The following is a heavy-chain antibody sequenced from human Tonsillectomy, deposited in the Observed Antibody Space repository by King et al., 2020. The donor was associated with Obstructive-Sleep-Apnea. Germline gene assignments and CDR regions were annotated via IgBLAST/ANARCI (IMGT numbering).Heavy chain of an antibody. V-gene: IGHV1-18*04. CDR2: ISAYNGNT. Sequence: QLVQSGAEVKKPGASVKVSCKASGYTFISYGISWVRQAPGQGLEWMGWISAYNGNTKYAQKLQGRVTMTTDTSTSTAYMELRSLRSDDTAVYYCARDPTQYSGYDFFGTLDYWGQGTLVTVSS. CDR1: GYTFISYG. D-gene: IGHD5-12*01. J-gene: IGHJ4*02. CDR3: ARDPTQYSGYDFFGTLDY.